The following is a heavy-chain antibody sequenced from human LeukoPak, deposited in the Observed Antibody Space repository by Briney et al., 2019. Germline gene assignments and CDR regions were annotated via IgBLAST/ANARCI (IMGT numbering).Heavy chain of an antibody. CDR1: GYTFTGYY. CDR2: INPNSGVT. D-gene: IGHD2-21*02. J-gene: IGHJ3*02. CDR3: ARAGGVTLRDAFDI. V-gene: IGHV1-2*02. Sequence: ASVKVSCKASGYTFTGYYMHWVRQAPGHGLEWMGWINPNSGVTNYAQKFQGRVTMTRDTSISTAYMELSRLRSDDTAVYYCARAGGVTLRDAFDIWGQGTMVTVSS.